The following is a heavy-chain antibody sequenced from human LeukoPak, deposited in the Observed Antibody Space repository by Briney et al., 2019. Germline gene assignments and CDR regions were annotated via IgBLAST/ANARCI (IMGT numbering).Heavy chain of an antibody. J-gene: IGHJ4*02. Sequence: GGSLRLSCAASGFTVSSNYMSWVRQAPGKGLEWVSYIHKSGTITYYRDSVKGRFTISRDNAKNSLYLQMNSLRDEDTAVYYCARGTGSDSWYIDYWGQGTLVSVSS. D-gene: IGHD6-13*01. CDR2: IHKSGTIT. CDR3: ARGTGSDSWYIDY. CDR1: GFTVSSNY. V-gene: IGHV3-48*02.